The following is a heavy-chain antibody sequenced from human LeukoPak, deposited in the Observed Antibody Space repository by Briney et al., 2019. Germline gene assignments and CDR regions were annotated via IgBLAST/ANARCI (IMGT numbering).Heavy chain of an antibody. CDR1: SFTVNSNH. D-gene: IGHD3-10*01. CDR2: IFSGGTT. V-gene: IGHV3-66*01. J-gene: IGHJ4*02. Sequence: PGGSLRLSCAASSFTVNSNHMSWVRQAPRKGLEWVSDIFSGGTTYYADSVKGRFTISRDNSKNTLYLQMNSLRAEDTAVYYCTRDSVLWFEELPQEDYWGQGILVTVSS. CDR3: TRDSVLWFEELPQEDY.